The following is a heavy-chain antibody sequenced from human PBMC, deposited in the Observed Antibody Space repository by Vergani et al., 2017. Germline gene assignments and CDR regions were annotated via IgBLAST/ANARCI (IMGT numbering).Heavy chain of an antibody. D-gene: IGHD3-9*01. Sequence: QVQLVQSGAEVKKPGASVKVSCKASGYTFTSYDINWVRQATGQGLEWMGWMNPSSGNTGYAQKFHGRVTVTRNTSISTAYMERSSLRSTDTAVYYCARVLPKNMLTGHTDRTTRKRTRYGMDVWGQGTTVTVSS. CDR2: MNPSSGNT. CDR1: GYTFTSYD. V-gene: IGHV1-8*01. J-gene: IGHJ6*02. CDR3: ARVLPKNMLTGHTDRTTRKRTRYGMDV.